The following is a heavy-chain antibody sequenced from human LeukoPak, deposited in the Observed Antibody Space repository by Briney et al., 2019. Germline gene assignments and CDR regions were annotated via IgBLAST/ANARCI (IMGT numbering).Heavy chain of an antibody. V-gene: IGHV3-7*01. Sequence: GGSLRLSCAASGFTFSSYWMSWVRQAPGKGLEWVANIKQDGSEKYYVDSVKGRFTISRDNAKNSLYLQMNSLRAEDTAVYYCARDRNYGGNSYAFDIWGQGTLVTVSS. J-gene: IGHJ4*02. CDR3: ARDRNYGGNSYAFDI. CDR1: GFTFSSYW. CDR2: IKQDGSEK. D-gene: IGHD4-23*01.